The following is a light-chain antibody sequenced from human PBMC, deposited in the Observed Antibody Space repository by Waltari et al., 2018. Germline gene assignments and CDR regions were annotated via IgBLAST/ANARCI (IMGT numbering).Light chain of an antibody. CDR2: VAS. Sequence: DIQMTQSPSSLPASVGDRVTITCRPSQSISNYLNWYQHKPGEAPKLLVYVASNLQRGVPSRFSGSGSETDFTLTISSLQLEDFATYYCQQSYNAPYTFGQGTNVEIK. V-gene: IGKV1-39*01. CDR1: QSISNY. CDR3: QQSYNAPYT. J-gene: IGKJ2*01.